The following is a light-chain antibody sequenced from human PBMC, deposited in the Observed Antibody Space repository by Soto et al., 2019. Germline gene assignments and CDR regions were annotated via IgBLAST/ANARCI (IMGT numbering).Light chain of an antibody. V-gene: IGLV1-40*01. CDR3: QSYDNILSGPL. J-gene: IGLJ3*02. Sequence: QSALTQPPSVSGAPGQTITMSCTGSGSNVGASYDVHWYQVLPGAGPRLLIYKNNNRPSGVPDRFSGSKSGTSASLAITGLRAEDEADYYCQSYDNILSGPLFXGGTKLTVL. CDR2: KNN. CDR1: GSNVGASYD.